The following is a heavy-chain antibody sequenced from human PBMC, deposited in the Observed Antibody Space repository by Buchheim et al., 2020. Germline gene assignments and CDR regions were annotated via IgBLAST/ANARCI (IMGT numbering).Heavy chain of an antibody. J-gene: IGHJ6*02. CDR1: GFTFSSYG. CDR3: ARDLRRDCSGGSCYSTIKYYYYYGMDV. CDR2: IWYDGSNK. Sequence: QVQLVESGGGVVQPGRSLRLSCAASGFTFSSYGMHWVRQAPGKGLEWVAVIWYDGSNKYYADSVKGRFTISRDNSKNTLYLQMNSLRAEETAVYYCARDLRRDCSGGSCYSTIKYYYYYGMDVWGQGTT. D-gene: IGHD2-15*01. V-gene: IGHV3-33*01.